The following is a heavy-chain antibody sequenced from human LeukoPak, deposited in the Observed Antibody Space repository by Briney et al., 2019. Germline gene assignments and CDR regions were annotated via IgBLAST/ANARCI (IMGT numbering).Heavy chain of an antibody. Sequence: PSETLSLTCTVSGGSISSSSYYWGWIRQPPGKGLEWIGSIYYSGSTYYNPSLKSRVTISVDTSKNQFSLKLSTVTAADTAVYYCARMTAVADGGDFDYWGQGTLVTVSS. V-gene: IGHV4-39*07. D-gene: IGHD6-19*01. J-gene: IGHJ4*02. CDR1: GGSISSSSYY. CDR2: IYYSGST. CDR3: ARMTAVADGGDFDY.